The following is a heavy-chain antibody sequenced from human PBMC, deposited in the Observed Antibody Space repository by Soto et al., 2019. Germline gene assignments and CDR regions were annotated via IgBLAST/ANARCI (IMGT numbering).Heavy chain of an antibody. CDR1: GDSVSSNSAA. CDR2: TYYRSKWYS. V-gene: IGHV6-1*01. Sequence: PSQTLSLTCDISGDSVSSNSAAWNWIRQTPSRGLEWLGGTYYRSKWYSNYAISVKSRVTVNPDTFKNQLSLQLDSVTPEDAAVYYCARGSWDDVSGHYYMDVWSKGTTVTVCS. J-gene: IGHJ6*03. D-gene: IGHD1-1*01. CDR3: ARGSWDDVSGHYYMDV.